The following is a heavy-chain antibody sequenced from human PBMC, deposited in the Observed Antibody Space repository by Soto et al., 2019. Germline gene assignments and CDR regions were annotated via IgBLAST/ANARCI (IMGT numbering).Heavy chain of an antibody. D-gene: IGHD2-8*01. J-gene: IGHJ6*02. Sequence: GASLKISCKGSGYSFTSYWIGWVRQMPGKGLEWMGIIYPGDSDTRYNPSFQGQVTISADKSISTAYLQWSSLKASDTAMYYCAIHGYAMYYYYGMDVWGQGTTVTVSS. CDR1: GYSFTSYW. CDR2: IYPGDSDT. V-gene: IGHV5-51*01. CDR3: AIHGYAMYYYYGMDV.